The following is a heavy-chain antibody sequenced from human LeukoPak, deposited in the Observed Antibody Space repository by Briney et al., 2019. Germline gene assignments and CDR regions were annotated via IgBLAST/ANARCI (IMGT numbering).Heavy chain of an antibody. CDR3: ARHHYVLLWFGELFNWFDP. D-gene: IGHD3-10*01. V-gene: IGHV4-39*01. CDR2: IYYSGST. J-gene: IGHJ5*02. Sequence: SETLSLTCTVSGGSISSSSYYWGWIRQPPGKGLEWIGSIYYSGSTYYNPSLKSRVTISVDTSKNQFSLKLSSVTAADTAVYYCARHHYVLLWFGELFNWFDPWGQGTLVTVSS. CDR1: GGSISSSSYY.